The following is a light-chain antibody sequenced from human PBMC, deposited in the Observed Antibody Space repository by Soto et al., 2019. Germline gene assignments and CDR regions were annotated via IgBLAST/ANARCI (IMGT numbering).Light chain of an antibody. CDR3: QSYDSSLSGHVV. J-gene: IGLJ2*01. V-gene: IGLV1-40*01. Sequence: QSVLTQPPSVSGAPGQRVTISCTGSSSNIGAGYDVHWYQQLPGTAPKLLIYGNSNRPSGVPDRFSGSKSGTSASPAITGLQAEDEADDYCQSYDSSLSGHVVFGGGTKLTVL. CDR1: SSNIGAGYD. CDR2: GNS.